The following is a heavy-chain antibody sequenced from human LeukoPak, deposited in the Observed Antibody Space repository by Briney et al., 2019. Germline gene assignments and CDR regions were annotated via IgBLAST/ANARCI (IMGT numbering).Heavy chain of an antibody. J-gene: IGHJ6*03. D-gene: IGHD2-15*01. Sequence: ASVKVSCKASGGTFTSYDINWVRQATGQGLEWMGWMNPNSGNTGYAQKFQGRVTITRNTSISTAYMELSSLRSEDTAVYYCARGGWSYYYMDVWGKGTTVTVSS. V-gene: IGHV1-8*03. CDR2: MNPNSGNT. CDR1: GGTFTSYD. CDR3: ARGGWSYYYMDV.